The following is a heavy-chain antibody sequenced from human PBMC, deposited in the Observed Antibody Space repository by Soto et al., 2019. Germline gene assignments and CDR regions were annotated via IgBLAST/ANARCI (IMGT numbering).Heavy chain of an antibody. J-gene: IGHJ4*02. CDR3: ARTLYSYGPRFDY. Sequence: QVQLQESGPGLVKPSETLSLTCTVSGGSISSYYWSWIRQPPGKGLEWIGYIYYSGSTNYNPSLKSRVNISVDTSKNQFSLKLSSVTAADTAVYYCARTLYSYGPRFDYWGQGTLVTVSS. CDR2: IYYSGST. D-gene: IGHD5-18*01. V-gene: IGHV4-59*01. CDR1: GGSISSYY.